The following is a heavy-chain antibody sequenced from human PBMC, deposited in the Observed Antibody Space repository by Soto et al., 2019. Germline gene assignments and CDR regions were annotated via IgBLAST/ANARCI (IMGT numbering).Heavy chain of an antibody. D-gene: IGHD3-10*01. CDR3: ARDLKMVRGVIITGYYGMDV. CDR2: ISAYNGNT. Sequence: ASVKVSCKASGYTFTSYGIGWVRQAPGQGLEWMGWISAYNGNTNYAQKLQGRVTMTTDTSTSTAYMELRSLRSDDTAVYYCARDLKMVRGVIITGYYGMDVWGQGTTVTVSS. J-gene: IGHJ6*02. V-gene: IGHV1-18*04. CDR1: GYTFTSYG.